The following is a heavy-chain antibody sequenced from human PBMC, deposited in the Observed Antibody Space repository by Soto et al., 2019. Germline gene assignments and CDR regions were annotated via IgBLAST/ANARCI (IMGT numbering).Heavy chain of an antibody. CDR2: IKSQASGGTI. Sequence: GALRLSCAASGITFIYAWMDWVRQAPGQRLEWVGRIKSQASGGTIDYAAPVKGRFTISRDDSKNTVYLQMDSLKTEDTAVYYCTHLLSLAHPYCCLWGQGT. CDR3: THLLSLAHPYCCL. D-gene: IGHD2-15*01. V-gene: IGHV3-15*07. J-gene: IGHJ4*02. CDR1: GITFIYAW.